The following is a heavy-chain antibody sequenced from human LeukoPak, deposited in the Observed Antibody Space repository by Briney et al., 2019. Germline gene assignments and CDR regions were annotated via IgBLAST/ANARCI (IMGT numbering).Heavy chain of an antibody. CDR2: IKQDGSEK. D-gene: IGHD3-16*01. Sequence: GGSLRLSCAASGFPFSSYWMTWVRQAPGKGLEWVANIKQDGSEKYYVDSVKGRFTISRDNAKNSLYLQMNSLRAEDTAVYYCASLGGLGAFDIWGQGTMVTVSS. V-gene: IGHV3-7*01. CDR3: ASLGGLGAFDI. J-gene: IGHJ3*02. CDR1: GFPFSSYW.